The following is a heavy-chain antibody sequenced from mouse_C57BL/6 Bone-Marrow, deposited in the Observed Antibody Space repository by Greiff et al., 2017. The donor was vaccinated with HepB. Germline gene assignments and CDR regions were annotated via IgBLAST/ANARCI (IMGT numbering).Heavy chain of an antibody. CDR1: GYTFTSYW. Sequence: QVQLQQPGAELVKPGASVKVSCKASGYTFTSYWMHWVKQRPGQGLEWIGRIHPSDSDTNYNQTFKGKATLTVDKSSSTAYMQLSSLTSEYSAVYYCAIWLCYYGSSYGYFDVWGSGTTVTVSS. D-gene: IGHD1-1*01. CDR3: AIWLCYYGSSYGYFDV. V-gene: IGHV1-74*01. CDR2: IHPSDSDT. J-gene: IGHJ1*01.